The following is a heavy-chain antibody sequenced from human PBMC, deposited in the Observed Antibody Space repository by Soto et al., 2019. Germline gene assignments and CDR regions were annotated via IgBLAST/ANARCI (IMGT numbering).Heavy chain of an antibody. Sequence: PGGSLRLSCAASGLTFSSYGMHWVRQAPGKGLEWVAVIWYDGSNKYYADSVKGRFTISRDNSKNTLYLQMNSLRAEDTAVYYCAVEVATNMDVWGKGTTVTVSS. CDR2: IWYDGSNK. CDR3: AVEVATNMDV. V-gene: IGHV3-33*01. J-gene: IGHJ6*03. CDR1: GLTFSSYG. D-gene: IGHD5-12*01.